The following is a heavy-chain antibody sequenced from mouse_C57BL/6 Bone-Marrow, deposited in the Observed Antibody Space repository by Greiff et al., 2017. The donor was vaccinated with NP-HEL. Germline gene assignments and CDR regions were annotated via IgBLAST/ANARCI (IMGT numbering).Heavy chain of an antibody. D-gene: IGHD1-3*01. CDR1: GYTFTSYW. V-gene: IGHV1-64*01. J-gene: IGHJ3*01. CDR2: IHPNSGST. CDR3: ARHGYKAWFAY. Sequence: QVQLQQPGAELVKPGASVKLSCKASGYTFTSYWMHWVKQRPGQGLEWIGMIHPNSGSTNYNEKFKSKATLTVDKSSSTAYMQLSSLTSEDSAVYYCARHGYKAWFAYWGQGTLATVSA.